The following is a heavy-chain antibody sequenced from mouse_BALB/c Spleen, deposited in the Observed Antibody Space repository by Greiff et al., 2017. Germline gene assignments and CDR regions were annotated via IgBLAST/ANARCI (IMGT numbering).Heavy chain of an antibody. J-gene: IGHJ1*01. CDR2: IYWDDDK. CDR3: ARRAPYYGSSYWYFDV. Sequence: QVTLKESGPGILQPSQTLSLTCSFSGFSLSTSGMGVSWIRQPSGKGLEWLAHIYWDDDKRYNPSLKSRLTISKDTSSNQVFLKITSVDTADTATYYCARRAPYYGSSYWYFDVWGAGTTVTVSS. CDR1: GFSLSTSGMG. V-gene: IGHV8-12*01. D-gene: IGHD1-1*01.